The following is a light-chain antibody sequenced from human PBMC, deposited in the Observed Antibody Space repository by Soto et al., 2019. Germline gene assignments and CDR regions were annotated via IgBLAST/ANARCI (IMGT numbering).Light chain of an antibody. CDR1: QTIGRNY. CDR3: QQYASSPLLT. Sequence: IVLTQSPGTLSLSPGETATLSCRASQTIGRNYLAWYQQKPGQAPRLLIFGTFTRATGIPDRFSGSGSGTDFTLSISRLEPEDFAVYYCQQYASSPLLTFGGGTKVDI. V-gene: IGKV3-20*01. J-gene: IGKJ4*01. CDR2: GTF.